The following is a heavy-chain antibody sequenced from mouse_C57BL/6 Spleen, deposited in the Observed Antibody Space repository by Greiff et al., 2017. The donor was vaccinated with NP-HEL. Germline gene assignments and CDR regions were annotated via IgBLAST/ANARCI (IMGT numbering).Heavy chain of an antibody. J-gene: IGHJ2*01. V-gene: IGHV1-64*01. CDR3: AREGNRYYFDY. CDR2: IHPNSGST. Sequence: QVQLKQPGAELVKPGASVKLSCKASGYTFTSYWMHWVKQRPGQGLEWIGMIHPNSGSTNYNEKFKSKATLTVDKSSSTAYMQLSSLTSEDSAVYYCAREGNRYYFDYWGQGTTLTVSS. CDR1: GYTFTSYW.